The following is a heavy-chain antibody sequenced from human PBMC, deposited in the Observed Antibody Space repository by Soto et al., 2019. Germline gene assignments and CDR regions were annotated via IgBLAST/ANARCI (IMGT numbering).Heavy chain of an antibody. D-gene: IGHD1-1*01. CDR2: ISGSGGST. V-gene: IGHV3-23*01. J-gene: IGHJ6*03. Sequence: GGSLRLSCAASGFTFSSYAMSWVRQAPGKGLEWVSAISGSGGSTYYADSVKGRFTISRDNSKNTLYLQMNSLRAEDTAVYYCAKDMAAWKPYYYYMDVWGKGTTVTVSS. CDR1: GFTFSSYA. CDR3: AKDMAAWKPYYYYMDV.